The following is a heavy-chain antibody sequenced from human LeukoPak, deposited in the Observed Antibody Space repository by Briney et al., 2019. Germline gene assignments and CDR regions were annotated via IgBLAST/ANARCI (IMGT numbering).Heavy chain of an antibody. D-gene: IGHD5-18*01. CDR1: GFTFSSYG. V-gene: IGHV3-30*18. CDR2: ISYDGSNK. J-gene: IGHJ6*02. Sequence: GGSLRLSCAASGFTFSSYGTHWVRQAPGKGLEWVAVISYDGSNKYYADSVKGRFTISRDNSKNTLYLQMNSLRAEDTAVYYCAKDSRRYGYGRNYYYYYGMDVWGQGTTVTVSS. CDR3: AKDSRRYGYGRNYYYYYGMDV.